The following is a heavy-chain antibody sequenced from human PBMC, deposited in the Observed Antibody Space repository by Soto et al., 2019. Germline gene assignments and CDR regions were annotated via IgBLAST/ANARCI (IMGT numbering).Heavy chain of an antibody. Sequence: GASVKVSCKASGGTFSSYAISWVRQAPGQGLEWMGGIIPIFGTANYAQKFQGRVTITADESTSTAYMELSSLRSEDTAVYYCASPSYYYGSGSFNPDYYYYGMDVWGQGTTVTVSS. CDR1: GGTFSSYA. CDR3: ASPSYYYGSGSFNPDYYYYGMDV. V-gene: IGHV1-69*13. CDR2: IIPIFGTA. J-gene: IGHJ6*02. D-gene: IGHD3-10*01.